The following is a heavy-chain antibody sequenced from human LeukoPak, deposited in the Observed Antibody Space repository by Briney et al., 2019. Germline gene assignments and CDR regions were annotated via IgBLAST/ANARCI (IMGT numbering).Heavy chain of an antibody. CDR2: ICYSGST. J-gene: IGHJ4*02. CDR1: GGSISSYY. CDR3: ARQVYGDYNFDY. D-gene: IGHD4-17*01. Sequence: SETLSLTCTVSGGSISSYYWSWIRQPPGKGLEWIGYICYSGSTNYNPSLKSRVTISVDTSKNQFSLKLSSVTAADTAVYYCARQVYGDYNFDYWGQGTLVTVSS. V-gene: IGHV4-59*08.